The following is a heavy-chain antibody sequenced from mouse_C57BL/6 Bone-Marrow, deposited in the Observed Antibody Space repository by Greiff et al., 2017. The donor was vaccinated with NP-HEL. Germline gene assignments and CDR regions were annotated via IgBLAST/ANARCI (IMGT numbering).Heavy chain of an antibody. D-gene: IGHD3-2*01. CDR1: GFTFTDYY. Sequence: EVKLMESGGGLVQPGGSLSLSCAASGFTFTDYYMSWVRQPPGKALEWLGFIRNKANGYTTEYSASVKGRFTISRDNSQSILYLQMNALRAEDSATYYCARSDSPYFDYWGQGTTLTVSS. V-gene: IGHV7-3*01. CDR3: ARSDSPYFDY. J-gene: IGHJ2*01. CDR2: IRNKANGYTT.